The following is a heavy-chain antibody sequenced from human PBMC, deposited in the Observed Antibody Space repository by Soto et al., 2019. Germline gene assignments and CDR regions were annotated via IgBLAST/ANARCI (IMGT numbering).Heavy chain of an antibody. Sequence: EVQLVESGGGLVQPGGTLRLSRTASGFTFTDHSMNWVRHAPGKGLEWLSYINDISNAIHYADSVKGRFAMSRDNAKKSVFLQMNSLRVEDTGVYYCARDRPTTFSADLWGQGTVVTVSS. CDR1: GFTFTDHS. CDR2: INDISNAI. D-gene: IGHD5-12*01. CDR3: ARDRPTTFSADL. V-gene: IGHV3-48*04. J-gene: IGHJ3*01.